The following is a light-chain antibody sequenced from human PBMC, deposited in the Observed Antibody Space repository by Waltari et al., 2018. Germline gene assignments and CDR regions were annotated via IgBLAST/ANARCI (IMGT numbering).Light chain of an antibody. J-gene: IGLJ3*02. CDR2: GNT. CDR1: SPNFGAGSD. CDR3: QSFDSSLSASV. Sequence: QSVLTQPPSMSGYPGQNVTSPCTGGSPNFGAGSDVPWYQQFPGTAPKLLIFGNTNRPSGVPGRFSGSRSGTSASLAIAGPQSEDEAVYYCQSFDSSLSASVFGGGTKLTVL. V-gene: IGLV1-40*01.